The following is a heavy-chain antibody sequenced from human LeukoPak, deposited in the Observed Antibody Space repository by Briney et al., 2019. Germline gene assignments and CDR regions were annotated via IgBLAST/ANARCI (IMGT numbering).Heavy chain of an antibody. Sequence: ASVKVSCKASGYTFTSYAMHWVRQAPGQRLEWMGWINAGNGNTKYSQKFQGRVTITRDTSASTAYMELSSLRSEDTAVYYCATTRPLTGTTYYYGMDVWGQGTTVTVSS. CDR1: GYTFTSYA. CDR3: ATTRPLTGTTYYYGMDV. CDR2: INAGNGNT. D-gene: IGHD1-7*01. J-gene: IGHJ6*02. V-gene: IGHV1-3*01.